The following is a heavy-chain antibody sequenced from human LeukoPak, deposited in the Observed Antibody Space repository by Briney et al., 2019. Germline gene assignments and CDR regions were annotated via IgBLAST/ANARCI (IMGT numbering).Heavy chain of an antibody. Sequence: ASVKVSCKASGYTFTGYYMHWVRQAPGQGLGWMGWINPNSGGTNYAQKFQGRVTMTRDTSISTAYMELSRLRSDDTAVYYCARRGIYCSGGSCWDYFDYWGQGTLVTVSS. J-gene: IGHJ4*02. V-gene: IGHV1-2*02. CDR3: ARRGIYCSGGSCWDYFDY. D-gene: IGHD2-15*01. CDR1: GYTFTGYY. CDR2: INPNSGGT.